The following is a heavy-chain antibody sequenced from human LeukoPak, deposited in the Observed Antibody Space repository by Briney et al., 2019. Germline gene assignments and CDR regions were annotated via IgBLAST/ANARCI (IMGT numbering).Heavy chain of an antibody. CDR3: ARTATEYYYDSSGYYPWFFDY. CDR1: GGSISSYY. V-gene: IGHV4-4*07. J-gene: IGHJ4*02. CDR2: IYTSGST. D-gene: IGHD3-22*01. Sequence: PSETLSLTCTVSGGSISSYYWSWIRQPAGKGLEWSGRIYTSGSTNYNPSLKSRVTMSVDTSKNQFSLRLSSVTAADTAVYYCARTATEYYYDSSGYYPWFFDYWGQGTLVTVSS.